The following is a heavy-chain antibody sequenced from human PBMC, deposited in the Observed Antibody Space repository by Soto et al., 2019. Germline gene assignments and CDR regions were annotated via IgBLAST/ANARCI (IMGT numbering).Heavy chain of an antibody. D-gene: IGHD3-22*01. Sequence: QVQLVESGGGVVQPGRSLRLSCAASGFTFSSYAMHWVRQAPGKGLEWVAVISYDGSNKYYADSVKGRFTISRDNSKNTVYLQTNRLRAEDTAVYYCARDPYYYDSSGYYPYYFDYWGQGTLVTVSS. CDR2: ISYDGSNK. CDR1: GFTFSSYA. J-gene: IGHJ4*02. V-gene: IGHV3-30-3*01. CDR3: ARDPYYYDSSGYYPYYFDY.